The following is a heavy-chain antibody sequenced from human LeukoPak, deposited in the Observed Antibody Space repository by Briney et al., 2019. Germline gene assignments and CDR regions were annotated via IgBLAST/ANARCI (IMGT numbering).Heavy chain of an antibody. Sequence: GASVKVSCKASGYTFTSYGISWVRQAPGQGLEWMGGIIPIFGTANYAQKFQGRVTITADESTSTAYMELSSLRSEDTAVYYCARAHYSPLWFGELRPLSTYYYYYYYYMDVWGKGTTVTVSS. CDR1: GYTFTSYG. V-gene: IGHV1-69*13. J-gene: IGHJ6*03. D-gene: IGHD3-10*01. CDR3: ARAHYSPLWFGELRPLSTYYYYYYYYMDV. CDR2: IIPIFGTA.